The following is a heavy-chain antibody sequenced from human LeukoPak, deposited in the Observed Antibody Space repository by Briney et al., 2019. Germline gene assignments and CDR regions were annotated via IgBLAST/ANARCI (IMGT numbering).Heavy chain of an antibody. CDR3: ARDVGSLSGSEVAFDI. Sequence: SETLSLICTVSGGSISSYYWGWIRQPPGKGLEWIGYIYYSGSTNYNPSLKSRVTISVDTSKNQFSLKLSSVTAADTAVYYCARDVGSLSGSEVAFDIWGQGTMVTVSS. J-gene: IGHJ3*02. V-gene: IGHV4-59*01. CDR2: IYYSGST. CDR1: GGSISSYY. D-gene: IGHD1-26*01.